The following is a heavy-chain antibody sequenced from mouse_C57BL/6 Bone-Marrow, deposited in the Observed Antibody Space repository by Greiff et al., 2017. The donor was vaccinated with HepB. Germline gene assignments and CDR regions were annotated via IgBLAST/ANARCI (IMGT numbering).Heavy chain of an antibody. J-gene: IGHJ4*01. Sequence: VQLKQSGAELVRPGASVKLSCTASGFNIKDDYMHWVKQRPEQGLEWIGWIDPENGDTEYASKFQGKATITADTSSNTAYLQLSSLTSEDTAVYYCTRGGMDYWGQGTSVTVSS. CDR2: IDPENGDT. CDR3: TRGGMDY. V-gene: IGHV14-4*01. CDR1: GFNIKDDY.